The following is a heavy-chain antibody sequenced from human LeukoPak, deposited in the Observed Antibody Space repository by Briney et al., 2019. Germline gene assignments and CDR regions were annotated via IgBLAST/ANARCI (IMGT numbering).Heavy chain of an antibody. CDR1: GYTFTSYG. D-gene: IGHD3-10*02. CDR2: ISAYNGNT. J-gene: IGHJ4*02. Sequence: ASVKVSCKASGYTFTSYGISWVRQAPGQGLEWMGWISAYNGNTNYAQKFQGRVTMTTDTSTNTAYMELRNLRSDDTAVYYCARDLGVSPMSHFDYWGQGTLVTVSS. V-gene: IGHV1-18*01. CDR3: ARDLGVSPMSHFDY.